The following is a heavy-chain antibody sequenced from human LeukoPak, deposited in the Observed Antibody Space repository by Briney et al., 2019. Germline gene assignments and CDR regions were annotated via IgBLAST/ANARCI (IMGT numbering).Heavy chain of an antibody. D-gene: IGHD2-2*02. J-gene: IGHJ6*02. V-gene: IGHV3-21*01. CDR2: ISSSSSYI. CDR1: GFTFSSYS. CDR3: ARDGAVVVPAAIRGQYYYYGMDV. Sequence: PGGPLRLSCAASGFTFSSYSMHWVRQAPGKGLEWVSSISSSSSYIYYADSVKGRFTISRDNAKNSLYLQMNSLRAEDTAVYYCARDGAVVVPAAIRGQYYYYGMDVWGQGTTVTVSS.